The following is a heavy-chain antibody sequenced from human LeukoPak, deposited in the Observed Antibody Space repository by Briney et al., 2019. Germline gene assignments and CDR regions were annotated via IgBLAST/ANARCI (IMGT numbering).Heavy chain of an antibody. V-gene: IGHV3-21*01. CDR2: ISSSSSYI. CDR1: GFTFSSYS. Sequence: GGSLRLSCAASGFTFSSYSMNWVRQAPGKGLEWVSSISSSSSYIYYADTVKGRFTISRDNAKNSLYLQMNSLRAEDTAVYYCAKGGGDFWSEGYYYYYMDVWGKGTTVTVSS. D-gene: IGHD3-3*01. CDR3: AKGGGDFWSEGYYYYYMDV. J-gene: IGHJ6*03.